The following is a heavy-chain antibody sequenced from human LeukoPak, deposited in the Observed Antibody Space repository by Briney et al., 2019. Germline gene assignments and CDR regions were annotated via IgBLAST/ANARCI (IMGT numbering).Heavy chain of an antibody. J-gene: IGHJ5*02. V-gene: IGHV4-31*03. D-gene: IGHD3-10*01. CDR1: GGSISSGGYY. CDR2: IYYSGST. CDR3: ARDLRVVRGVNSWFDP. Sequence: PSQTLSLTRTVSGGSISSGGYYWSWIRQHPGKGLEWIGYIYYSGSTYYNPSLKSRVTISVDTSKNQFSLKLSSVTAADTAVYYCARDLRVVRGVNSWFDPWGQGTLVTVSS.